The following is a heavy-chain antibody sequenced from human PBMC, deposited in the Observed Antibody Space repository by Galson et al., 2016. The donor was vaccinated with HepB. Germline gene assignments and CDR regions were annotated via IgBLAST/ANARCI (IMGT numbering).Heavy chain of an antibody. J-gene: IGHJ4*02. V-gene: IGHV4-30-4*01. D-gene: IGHD3-22*01. Sequence: TLSLTCTVSGGSINSGDYYWSWIRQPPGKGPEWIGYIFYSGSTYYNASLKSRVTISIDASKNQFSLRLTSVTAADTAVYYCARVRISMIVGPFDFWGQGTLVTVSS. CDR3: ARVRISMIVGPFDF. CDR2: IFYSGST. CDR1: GGSINSGDYY.